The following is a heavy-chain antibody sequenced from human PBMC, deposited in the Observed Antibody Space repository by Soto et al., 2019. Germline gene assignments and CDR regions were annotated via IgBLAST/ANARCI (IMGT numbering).Heavy chain of an antibody. D-gene: IGHD3-10*01. CDR1: GGSISSYY. J-gene: IGHJ4*02. CDR3: ARGNGSAGP. Sequence: QVQLQESGPGLVKPSETLSLTCTVSGGSISSYYWSWIRQPPGKGLEWIGYIYYSGSTNYNPSLKSRVTISVDTSKNQFSLKLSSVTAADTAVYYCARGNGSAGPWGQGTLVTVSS. V-gene: IGHV4-59*01. CDR2: IYYSGST.